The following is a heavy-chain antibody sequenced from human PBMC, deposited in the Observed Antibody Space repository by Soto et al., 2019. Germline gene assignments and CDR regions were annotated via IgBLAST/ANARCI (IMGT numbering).Heavy chain of an antibody. CDR1: GSTFSTYS. CDR3: ARGEGMDEKYYYYGMDI. D-gene: IGHD3-10*01. CDR2: ITGATGQT. Sequence: ASVKVSCKASGSTFSTYSMHWVRQAPGHSLEWMGWITGATGQTRSSQRFQDRVTITRDTSARTAYMELRGLRSGDRAVYYWARGEGMDEKYYYYGMDIWGQGTTVTVSS. J-gene: IGHJ6*02. V-gene: IGHV1-3*01.